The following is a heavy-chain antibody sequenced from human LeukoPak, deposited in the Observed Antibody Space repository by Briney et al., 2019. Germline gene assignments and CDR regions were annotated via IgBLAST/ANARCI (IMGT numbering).Heavy chain of an antibody. J-gene: IGHJ3*02. V-gene: IGHV4-4*09. CDR1: GGSISRYY. Sequence: PSETLSFTCTVSGGSISRYYWSWLRQPPGKGLEWIGYIYTSGSTNYNPSLKSRVTISVDTPKNQFSPKLSSVTAADTAVYYCARSAGNWNDDDFDIWGQGTMVTVSS. CDR3: ARSAGNWNDDDFDI. D-gene: IGHD1-1*01. CDR2: IYTSGST.